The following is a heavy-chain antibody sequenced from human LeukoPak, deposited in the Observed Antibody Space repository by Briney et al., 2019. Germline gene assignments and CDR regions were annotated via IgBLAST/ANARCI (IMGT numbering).Heavy chain of an antibody. CDR3: ARDGGPFSSGYLNY. D-gene: IGHD3-22*01. Sequence: HSGGSLRLSCAASGFTFSSYGMHWVRQAPGKGLEWVAVIWYDGSNKYYADSVKGRFTISRDNSKNTLYLQMNSLRAEDTAVYYCARDGGPFSSGYLNYWGQGTLVTVSS. V-gene: IGHV3-33*01. CDR2: IWYDGSNK. CDR1: GFTFSSYG. J-gene: IGHJ4*02.